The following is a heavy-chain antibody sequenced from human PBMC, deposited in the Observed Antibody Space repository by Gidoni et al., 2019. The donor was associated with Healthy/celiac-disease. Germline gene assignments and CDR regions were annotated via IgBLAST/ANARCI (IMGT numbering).Heavy chain of an antibody. V-gene: IGHV4-59*01. CDR2: IYYRGST. J-gene: IGHJ6*02. CDR3: ARTQLVNTYYYYGMDV. Sequence: QVQMQESGPGLGKPSETLPLTCTVTAGPISSYYWSWIRQLPGKRLAWIGYIYYRGSTHYNPSLKGRVTISVDTSKYQFSLKLSSVTAADTAVYYCARTQLVNTYYYYGMDVWGQGTTVTVSS. CDR1: AGPISSYY. D-gene: IGHD6-13*01.